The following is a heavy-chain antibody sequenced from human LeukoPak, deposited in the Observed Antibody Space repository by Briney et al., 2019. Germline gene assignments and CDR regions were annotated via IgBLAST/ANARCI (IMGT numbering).Heavy chain of an antibody. J-gene: IGHJ6*03. CDR3: ARVDSYYYMDV. D-gene: IGHD3-22*01. CDR1: GGSISSCNNYY. Sequence: SETLPLTCKVSGGSISSCNNYYWGWIRQPPGKGLEWIGSIYYSGSTYYNPSLKTRVTISVDTSKNQFSLKVTSVTAADTAVYYCARVDSYYYMDVWGKGTTVTVSS. CDR2: IYYSGST. V-gene: IGHV4-39*07.